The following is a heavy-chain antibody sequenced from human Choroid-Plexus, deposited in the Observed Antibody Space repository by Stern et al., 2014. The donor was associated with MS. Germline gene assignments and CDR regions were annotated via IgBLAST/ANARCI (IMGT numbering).Heavy chain of an antibody. CDR3: AKDRHYLTYFFDH. J-gene: IGHJ5*02. D-gene: IGHD2/OR15-2a*01. CDR1: GFTFGSCA. Sequence: VQLVESGGGVVQPGRPLRLSCVASGFTFGSCAMHWVRPAPGKGLEWVAGVSDDGSNKYYADSVKGRFTISRDNSQNTLYMQMSSLRPEDTAVYYCAKDRHYLTYFFDHWGQGSLVTVSS. V-gene: IGHV3-30*18. CDR2: VSDDGSNK.